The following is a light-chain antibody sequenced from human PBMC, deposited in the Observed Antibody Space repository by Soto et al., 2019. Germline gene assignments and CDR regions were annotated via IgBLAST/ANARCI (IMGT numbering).Light chain of an antibody. Sequence: EIVLTQSPATLSLSPGERATLSCRASQSVSSYLAWYQQKPGQAPRLLIYDASNRATGIPARFSGSGCGTDFTLTISSLEPEDFAVYYCQQRSNWPPVVTFGQGTKVEIK. J-gene: IGKJ1*01. CDR3: QQRSNWPPVVT. CDR1: QSVSSY. V-gene: IGKV3-11*01. CDR2: DAS.